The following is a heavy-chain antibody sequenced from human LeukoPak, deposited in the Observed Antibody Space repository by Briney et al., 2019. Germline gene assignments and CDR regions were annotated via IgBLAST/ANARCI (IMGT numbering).Heavy chain of an antibody. V-gene: IGHV5-51*01. CDR2: IYPGDSDT. Sequence: GESLKISCKASGYRFTSYWIGWVRQMPGKGLEWMGIIYPGDSDTRYSPSFQGQVTISADKSINTAYLQWSSLKASDTAMYYCARPYYYDSNGYYLYWGQGTLVTVSS. CDR3: ARPYYYDSNGYYLY. D-gene: IGHD3-22*01. CDR1: GYRFTSYW. J-gene: IGHJ4*02.